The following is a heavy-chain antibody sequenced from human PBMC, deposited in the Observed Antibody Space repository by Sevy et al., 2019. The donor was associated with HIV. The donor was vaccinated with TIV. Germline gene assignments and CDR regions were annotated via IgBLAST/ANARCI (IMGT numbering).Heavy chain of an antibody. D-gene: IGHD3-22*01. Sequence: ASFKVSCKASGYTFTSYDINCVRQATGQGLEWMGWMNSNSGNTGYAQKFQGRVTMTRNTSISTAYMELSSLRSEDTAVYYCARYYYDSSGYYDYNGMDVWGQGTTVTVSS. CDR2: MNSNSGNT. J-gene: IGHJ6*02. V-gene: IGHV1-8*01. CDR3: ARYYYDSSGYYDYNGMDV. CDR1: GYTFTSYD.